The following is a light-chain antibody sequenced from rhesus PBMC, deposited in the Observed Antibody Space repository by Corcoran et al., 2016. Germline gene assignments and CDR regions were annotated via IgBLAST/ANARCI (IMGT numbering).Light chain of an antibody. V-gene: IGKV1-22*01. CDR2: KAS. J-gene: IGKJ1*01. CDR3: QRYNSRPPT. Sequence: DIQMTQSPSSLSASVGDTVTITCRASQEINIWLAWYQQKPGKAPHLLIYKASTLQSGVPSRFSGSGSGTDFTLTISNLQSEDFATYYCQRYNSRPPTFGPGTKVEIK. CDR1: QEINIW.